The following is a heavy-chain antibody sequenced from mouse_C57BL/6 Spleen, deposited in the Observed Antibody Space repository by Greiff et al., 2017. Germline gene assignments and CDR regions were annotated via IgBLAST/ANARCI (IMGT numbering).Heavy chain of an antibody. J-gene: IGHJ2*01. V-gene: IGHV1-55*01. CDR3: ARRGTTVVSDY. CDR1: GYTFPSYW. CDR2: IYPGSGST. Sequence: QVQLQQPGAELVKPGASVKMSCKASGYTFPSYWITWVKQRPGQGLEWIGDIYPGSGSTNYNEKFKSKATLTVDTSSSTAYMQLSSLTSEDSAVYYCARRGTTVVSDYWGEGTTRTVSS. D-gene: IGHD1-1*01.